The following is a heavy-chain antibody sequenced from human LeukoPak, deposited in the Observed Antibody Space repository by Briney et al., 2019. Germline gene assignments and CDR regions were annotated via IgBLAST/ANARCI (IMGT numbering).Heavy chain of an antibody. J-gene: IGHJ4*02. CDR3: ARSTSRGVIDY. CDR2: IYTSGST. Sequence: SETLSLTCTVSGGSIRSSSYYWGWIRQPAGKGLEWIGRIYTSGSTNYNPSLKSRVTMSVDTSKNQFSLKLSSVTAADTAVYYCARSTSRGVIDYWGQGTLVTVSS. V-gene: IGHV4-61*02. CDR1: GGSIRSSSYY.